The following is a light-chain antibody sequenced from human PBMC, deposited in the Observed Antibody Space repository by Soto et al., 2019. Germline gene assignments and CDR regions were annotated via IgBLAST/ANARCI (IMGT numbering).Light chain of an antibody. CDR3: QQSYSTPWT. CDR1: QSIISW. J-gene: IGKJ1*01. Sequence: DIQMTQSPSTLSSSVGDRFTITCRASQSIISWLAWYQQKPGKAPKLLIYDASSLESGVPSRFSGSGSGTDFTLTISSLQPEDFATYYCQQSYSTPWTFGQGTKVDIK. V-gene: IGKV1-5*01. CDR2: DAS.